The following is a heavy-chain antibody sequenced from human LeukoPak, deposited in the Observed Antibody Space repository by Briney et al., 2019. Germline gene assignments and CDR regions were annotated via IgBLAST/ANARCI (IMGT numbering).Heavy chain of an antibody. CDR1: GGTFSSYA. D-gene: IGHD2-2*03. CDR2: IIPILGIA. Sequence: SVKVSCKASGGTFSSYAISWVRQAPGQGLEWMGRIIPILGIANHAQKFQGRVTITADKSTSTAYMELSSLRSEDTAVYYCARDRLTSGYCSSTSCYGFDYWGQGTLVTVSS. CDR3: ARDRLTSGYCSSTSCYGFDY. J-gene: IGHJ4*02. V-gene: IGHV1-69*04.